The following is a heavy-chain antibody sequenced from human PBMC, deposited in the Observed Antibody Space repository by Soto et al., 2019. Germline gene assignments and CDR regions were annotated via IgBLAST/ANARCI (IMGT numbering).Heavy chain of an antibody. Sequence: GESLKISCKGSGHIFTSCWIGWVRQMPGKGLEWTGIIYPGDSDTRYSPSFQGQVTISADKSISTAYLQWSSLKASDTAMYYCARLGHWGYNKGWFDPWGQGTLVTVSS. CDR3: ARLGHWGYNKGWFDP. J-gene: IGHJ5*02. CDR2: IYPGDSDT. V-gene: IGHV5-51*01. CDR1: GHIFTSCW. D-gene: IGHD7-27*01.